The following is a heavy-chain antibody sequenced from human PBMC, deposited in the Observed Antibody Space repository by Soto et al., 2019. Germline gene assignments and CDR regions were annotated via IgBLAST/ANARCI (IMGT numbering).Heavy chain of an antibody. Sequence: QVQLVQSGAEVKKPGSSVKVSCKASGGTFSSYAISWVRQAPGQGLEWMGGIIPIFGTANYAQKFQGRVTTTADESTSTAYMELSSLRSEDTAVYYCARGSGPPTYYYYYGMDVWGQGTTVTVSS. CDR1: GGTFSSYA. CDR3: ARGSGPPTYYYYYGMDV. V-gene: IGHV1-69*01. D-gene: IGHD2-15*01. J-gene: IGHJ6*02. CDR2: IIPIFGTA.